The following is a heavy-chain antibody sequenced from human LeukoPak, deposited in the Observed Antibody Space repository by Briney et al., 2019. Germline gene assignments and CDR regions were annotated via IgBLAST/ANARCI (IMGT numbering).Heavy chain of an antibody. D-gene: IGHD5-18*01. CDR1: GGSISGYY. CDR3: ARDLGGYNYGYSFDY. J-gene: IGHJ4*02. Sequence: SETLSLTCTVSGGSISGYYWNWIRQPAGEGLEWIGRIYATGATNYNPSLMSRVTMSVDTSKNQFSLKLFSVTAADTAVYYCARDLGGYNYGYSFDYWGQGTLVTVSS. CDR2: IYATGAT. V-gene: IGHV4-4*07.